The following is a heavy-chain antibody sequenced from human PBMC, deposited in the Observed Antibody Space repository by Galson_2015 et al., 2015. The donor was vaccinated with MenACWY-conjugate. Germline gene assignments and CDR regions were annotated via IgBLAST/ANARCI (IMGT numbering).Heavy chain of an antibody. Sequence: SLRLSCAASGFTIGRYSIHWVRQVPGKGPVWVSTISVVATNTDFADSVKGRFPLSRDNARNMVYLQMNGLTAEDTAVYYCARDGGVGTQFDGGDQGTLV. J-gene: IGHJ4*02. D-gene: IGHD1-26*01. CDR3: ARDGGVGTQFDG. V-gene: IGHV3-74*01. CDR2: ISVVATNT. CDR1: GFTIGRYS.